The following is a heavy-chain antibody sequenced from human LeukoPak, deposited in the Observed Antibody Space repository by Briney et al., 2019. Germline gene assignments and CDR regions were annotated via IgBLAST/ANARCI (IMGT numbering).Heavy chain of an antibody. Sequence: GGSLRLSCAASGFTFSSYSMNWVRQAPGKGLEWVSSISSSSSYIYYADSVKGRFTISRDNAKNSLYLQMNSLRAEDTAVYYCARDLKRITIFGVVITRYFDYWGQGTLVTVSS. CDR2: ISSSSSYI. CDR1: GFTFSSYS. J-gene: IGHJ4*02. D-gene: IGHD3-3*01. CDR3: ARDLKRITIFGVVITRYFDY. V-gene: IGHV3-21*01.